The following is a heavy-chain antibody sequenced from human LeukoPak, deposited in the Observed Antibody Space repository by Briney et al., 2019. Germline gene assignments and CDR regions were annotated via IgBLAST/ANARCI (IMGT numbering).Heavy chain of an antibody. CDR3: ARGSANYYDSSGYYPFDY. Sequence: SETLSLTCAVYGGSFSGYYWSWIRQPPGKGLEWIGEINHSGSTNYNPSPKSRVTISVDTSKSQFSLKLSSVTAADTAVYYCARGSANYYDSSGYYPFDYWGQGTLVTVSS. CDR1: GGSFSGYY. D-gene: IGHD3-22*01. CDR2: INHSGST. V-gene: IGHV4-34*01. J-gene: IGHJ4*02.